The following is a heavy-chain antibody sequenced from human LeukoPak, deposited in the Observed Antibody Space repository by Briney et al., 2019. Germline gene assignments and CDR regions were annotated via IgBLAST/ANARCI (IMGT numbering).Heavy chain of an antibody. Sequence: SETLSLTCTVSGGSISSYYWSWIRQPPGKGLEWIGYIYYSGSTNYNPSLKSRVTISVDTSKNQFSLKLSSVTAADTAVYYCARVRGDYDILTGYYYYYYMDVWGKGTTVTVSS. CDR3: ARVRGDYDILTGYYYYYYMDV. CDR2: IYYSGST. J-gene: IGHJ6*03. CDR1: GGSISSYY. V-gene: IGHV4-59*01. D-gene: IGHD3-9*01.